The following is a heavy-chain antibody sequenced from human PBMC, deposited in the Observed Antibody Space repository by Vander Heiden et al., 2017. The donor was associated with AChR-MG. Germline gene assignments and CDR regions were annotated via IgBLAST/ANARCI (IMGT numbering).Heavy chain of an antibody. CDR3: AKGRGYSAPDFLEY. D-gene: IGHD5-12*01. CDR2: ISGGGSLT. J-gene: IGHJ4*02. Sequence: EVLLLESGGGLVQPGRSLTLSCAASGFTFSDYVMTLVRQAPGKGLEVVSSISGGGSLTYYADSVKGRFTISRDNSKNTLYLQINSLGAEDTAIYYCAKGRGYSAPDFLEYWGQGTLVTVSS. V-gene: IGHV3-23*01. CDR1: GFTFSDYV.